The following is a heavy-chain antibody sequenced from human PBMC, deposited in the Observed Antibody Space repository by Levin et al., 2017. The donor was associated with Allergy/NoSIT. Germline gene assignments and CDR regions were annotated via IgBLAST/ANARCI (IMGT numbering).Heavy chain of an antibody. CDR2: IYYSGST. CDR1: GGSISSGGYY. Sequence: SETLSLTCTVSGGSISSGGYYWSWIRQHPGKGLEWIGYIYYSGSTYYNPSLKSRVTISVDTSKNQFSLKLSSVTAADTAVYYCARAAGFNWNAPLYYYGMDVWGQGTTVTVSS. V-gene: IGHV4-31*03. J-gene: IGHJ6*02. CDR3: ARAAGFNWNAPLYYYGMDV. D-gene: IGHD1-20*01.